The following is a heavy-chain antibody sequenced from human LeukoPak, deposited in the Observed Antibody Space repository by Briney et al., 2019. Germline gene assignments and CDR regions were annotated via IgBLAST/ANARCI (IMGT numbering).Heavy chain of an antibody. J-gene: IGHJ4*02. Sequence: ASVKVSCKASGYTFTSYDINWVRQATGQGLEWMGRMNPNSGNTGYAQKFQGRVTMARDTSTSTVYMELSSLRSEDTAVYYCARALHYGGNSREYDYWGQGTLVTVSS. V-gene: IGHV1-8*01. D-gene: IGHD4-23*01. CDR3: ARALHYGGNSREYDY. CDR2: MNPNSGNT. CDR1: GYTFTSYD.